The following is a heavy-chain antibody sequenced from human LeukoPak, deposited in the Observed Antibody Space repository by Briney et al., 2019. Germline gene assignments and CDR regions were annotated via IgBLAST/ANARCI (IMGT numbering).Heavy chain of an antibody. CDR1: GGSISSGSYY. CDR3: AGQLVDAFDI. J-gene: IGHJ3*02. Sequence: SETLSLTCTVSGGSISSGSYYWSWIRQPPGKGLEWIGEINHSGSTNYNPSLKSRVTISVDTSKNQFSLKLSSVTAADTAVYYCAGQLVDAFDIWGLGTMVTVSS. CDR2: INHSGST. D-gene: IGHD6-13*01. V-gene: IGHV4-39*07.